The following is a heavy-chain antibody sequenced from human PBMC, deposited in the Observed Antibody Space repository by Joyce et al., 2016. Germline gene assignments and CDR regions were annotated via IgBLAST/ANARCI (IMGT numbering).Heavy chain of an antibody. CDR1: GFTLSDFS. CDR2: ISSTGRAT. Sequence: EVQLVESGGALVQPGGSLRLSCTASGFTLSDFSMNWVRQAPGKGLEWVSYISSTGRATNYADSVKGRFTITKDNAKNSLYLQMSSLRSEDTAVYYCARTSVISPLDYWGQGTLVTVSS. V-gene: IGHV3-48*04. J-gene: IGHJ4*02. D-gene: IGHD3-10*01. CDR3: ARTSVISPLDY.